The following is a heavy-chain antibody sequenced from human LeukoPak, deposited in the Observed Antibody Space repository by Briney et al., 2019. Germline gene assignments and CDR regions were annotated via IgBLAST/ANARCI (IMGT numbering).Heavy chain of an antibody. D-gene: IGHD3-9*01. Sequence: SVKVSCKASGGTFSSYAISWVRQAPGQGLEWMGRIIPIFGIANYAQKFQGRVAITADKSTSTAYMELSSLRSEDTAVYYCAREGGILTGYYYYFDCWGQGTLVTVSS. CDR1: GGTFSSYA. CDR3: AREGGILTGYYYYFDC. V-gene: IGHV1-69*04. CDR2: IIPIFGIA. J-gene: IGHJ4*02.